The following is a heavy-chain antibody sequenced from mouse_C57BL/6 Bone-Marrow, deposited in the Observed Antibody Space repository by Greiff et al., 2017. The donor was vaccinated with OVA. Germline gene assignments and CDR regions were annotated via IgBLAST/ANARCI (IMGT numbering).Heavy chain of an antibody. CDR3: ARSGGSSPYAMDY. V-gene: IGHV1-72*01. Sequence: QVQLKQPGAELVKPGASVKLSCKASGYTFTSYWMHWVKQRPGRGLEWIGRIDPNSGGTKYNEKFKSKATLTVDKPSSTAYMQLSSLTSEDSAVYYGARSGGSSPYAMDYWGQGTSVTVSS. J-gene: IGHJ4*01. D-gene: IGHD1-1*01. CDR2: IDPNSGGT. CDR1: GYTFTSYW.